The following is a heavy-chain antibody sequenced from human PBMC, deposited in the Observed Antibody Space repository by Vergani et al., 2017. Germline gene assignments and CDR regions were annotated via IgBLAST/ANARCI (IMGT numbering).Heavy chain of an antibody. V-gene: IGHV4-30-4*01. Sequence: QVQLQESGPGLVKPSQTLSLTCTVSGGSISSGDYYWSWIRQPPGKGLEWIGYIYYSGSTYYNPSLKSRVTISVDTSKNQFSLKLSSVTAADTAVYYCAREYCTKRNYYYYGMDVWGQGTTVTVSS. J-gene: IGHJ6*02. CDR2: IYYSGST. D-gene: IGHD2-8*01. CDR3: AREYCTKRNYYYYGMDV. CDR1: GGSISSGDYY.